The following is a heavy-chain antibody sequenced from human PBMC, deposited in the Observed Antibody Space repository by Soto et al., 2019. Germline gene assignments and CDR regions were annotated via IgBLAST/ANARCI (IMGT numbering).Heavy chain of an antibody. Sequence: GASVKVSCKASGYTFTSYYMHWVRQAPGQGLEWMGIINPSGGSTSYAQKFQGRVTMTRDTSTSTVYMELNSLRAEDTAVYYCAKDKYCSSTSCYAQGNDYWGQGILVTVSS. CDR2: INPSGGST. J-gene: IGHJ4*02. CDR3: AKDKYCSSTSCYAQGNDY. V-gene: IGHV1-46*01. CDR1: GYTFTSYY. D-gene: IGHD2-2*01.